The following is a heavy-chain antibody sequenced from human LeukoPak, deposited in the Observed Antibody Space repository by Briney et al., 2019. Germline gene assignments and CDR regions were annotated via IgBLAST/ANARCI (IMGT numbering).Heavy chain of an antibody. CDR2: VNPSGGST. D-gene: IGHD3-3*01. CDR1: GYTFTGYY. V-gene: IGHV1-46*01. CDR3: ARVVITIFGVAPVGYYMDV. J-gene: IGHJ6*03. Sequence: ASVKVSCKASGYTFTGYYMHWVRQAPGQGLEWMGIVNPSGGSTSYAQKFQGRVTMTRDTSTSTVYMELSSLRSEDTAVYYCARVVITIFGVAPVGYYMDVWGKGTTVTVSS.